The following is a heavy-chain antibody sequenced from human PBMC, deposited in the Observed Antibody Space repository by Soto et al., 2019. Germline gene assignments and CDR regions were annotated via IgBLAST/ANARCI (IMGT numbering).Heavy chain of an antibody. J-gene: IGHJ4*02. Sequence: EVQLVESGGGSVQSGGSLRLSCVVSGFSFTDHWMSWVRQAPGEGLEWVATIKEDGSQKSYVDSVKGRFTISRDNPKNLLYLQMDSLRVEDTAVYYCARKYSGLDYWGQGTLLTVSS. CDR3: ARKYSGLDY. V-gene: IGHV3-7*01. D-gene: IGHD5-12*01. CDR1: GFSFTDHW. CDR2: IKEDGSQK.